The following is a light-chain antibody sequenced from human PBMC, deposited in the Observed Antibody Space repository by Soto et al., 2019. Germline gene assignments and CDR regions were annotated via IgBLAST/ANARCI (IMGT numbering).Light chain of an antibody. J-gene: IGKJ1*01. CDR2: AAS. CDR3: QQSYSTPRT. Sequence: DIQMTQSPSSLSASVGDRVTITCRASQSISSYLNWYQQKPGRAPKLLIYAASSLQSGVPSRFSVSRSGTDFTLTISSLQPEDFATYYCQQSYSTPRTFGQGTKV. V-gene: IGKV1-39*01. CDR1: QSISSY.